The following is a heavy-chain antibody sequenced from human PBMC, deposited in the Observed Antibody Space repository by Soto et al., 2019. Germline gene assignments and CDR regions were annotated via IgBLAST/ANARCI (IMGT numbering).Heavy chain of an antibody. Sequence: PSETLSLTCIVSGGSIGSYYWSWLRQPPGKGLEWIGYIYHSGSTYYNPSLKSRVTISVDRSKNQFSLKLSSVTAADTSVYFCARSVTPWGQGTLVTVSS. CDR2: IYHSGST. V-gene: IGHV4-59*04. CDR3: ARSVTP. D-gene: IGHD3-10*01. J-gene: IGHJ5*02. CDR1: GGSIGSYY.